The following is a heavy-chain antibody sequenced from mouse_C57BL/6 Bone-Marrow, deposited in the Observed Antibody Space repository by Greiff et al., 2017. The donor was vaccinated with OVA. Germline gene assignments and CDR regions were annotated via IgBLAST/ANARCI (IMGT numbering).Heavy chain of an antibody. V-gene: IGHV14-1*01. CDR1: GFNIKDYY. Sequence: EVQLQQSGAELVRPGASVKLSCTASGFNIKDYYMHWVKQRPEQGLEWIGRIDPEDGDTEYAPKFQGKATMTADTSSNTAYLQLSRLTSEDTAVYYCTNYYGSSYAAWFAYWGQGTLVTVSA. J-gene: IGHJ3*01. CDR2: IDPEDGDT. CDR3: TNYYGSSYAAWFAY. D-gene: IGHD1-1*01.